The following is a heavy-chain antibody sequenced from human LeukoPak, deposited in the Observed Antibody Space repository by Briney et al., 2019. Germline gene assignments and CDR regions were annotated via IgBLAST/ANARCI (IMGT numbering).Heavy chain of an antibody. V-gene: IGHV4-30-4*08. CDR1: GGSISSGDYY. D-gene: IGHD4-17*01. CDR2: IYYSGST. J-gene: IGHJ4*02. Sequence: PSQTLSLTCTVSGGSISSGDYYWSWIRQPPGKGLEWIGYIYYSGSTYYNPSLKSRVTISVDTSKNQFSLKLSSVTAADTAVYYCAREDGDYQGSLTFDYWGQGTLVTVSS. CDR3: AREDGDYQGSLTFDY.